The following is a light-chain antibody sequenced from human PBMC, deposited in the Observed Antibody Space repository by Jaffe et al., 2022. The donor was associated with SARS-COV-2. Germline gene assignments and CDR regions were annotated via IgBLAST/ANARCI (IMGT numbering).Light chain of an antibody. CDR3: QHRSTWPLT. CDR2: DAS. J-gene: IGKJ4*01. V-gene: IGKV3-11*01. Sequence: EIVLTQSPATLSLSPGERATLSCRASQSVGTELAWYQQKPGQPPRLLIYDASNRATGIPARFSGSGSGTDFTLTISSLEPEDFTVYYCQHRSTWPLTFGGGTKVEI. CDR1: QSVGTE.